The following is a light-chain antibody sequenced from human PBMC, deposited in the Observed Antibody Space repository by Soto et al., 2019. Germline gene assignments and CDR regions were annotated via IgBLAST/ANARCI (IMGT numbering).Light chain of an antibody. CDR1: XXXVGSYNL. V-gene: IGLV2-23*02. Sequence: QSVLTQPASVSGSPGQSXTXSXXXTXXXVGSYNLVSWYQQHPGKAPKLMIYEVSKRPSGVSNRFSGSKSGNTASLTISGLQAEDEADYYCCSYAGSSTWVFGGGTKLTVL. CDR2: EVS. J-gene: IGLJ3*02. CDR3: CSYAGSSTWV.